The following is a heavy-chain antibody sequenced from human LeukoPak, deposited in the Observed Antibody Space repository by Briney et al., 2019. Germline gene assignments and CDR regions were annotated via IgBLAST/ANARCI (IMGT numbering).Heavy chain of an antibody. Sequence: PSETLSLTCAVYGGSFSGYYWSWIRQPPGKGLEWIGYIYYSGSTNYNPSLKSRVTISVDTSKNQFSLKLSSVTAADTAVYYCARVNSGYDRLTYYYYMDVWGKGTTVTVSS. CDR2: IYYSGST. D-gene: IGHD5-12*01. J-gene: IGHJ6*03. V-gene: IGHV4-59*01. CDR1: GGSFSGYY. CDR3: ARVNSGYDRLTYYYYMDV.